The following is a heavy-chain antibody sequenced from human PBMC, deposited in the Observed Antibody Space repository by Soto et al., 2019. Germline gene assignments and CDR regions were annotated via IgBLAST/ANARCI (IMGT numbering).Heavy chain of an antibody. CDR3: ASCPIYGGDSYFAY. V-gene: IGHV1-46*01. Sequence: QVQLVQSGAEVRKPGASVKLSCQASGYTFTHYYIHWVRQAPGQGLEWLGIINPDTGTTSYAQTFQGRVTLTTDTSASTVYLELSGLAAEDTAGYCCASCPIYGGDSYFAYWGQGTLVTVSS. CDR2: INPDTGTT. CDR1: GYTFTHYY. D-gene: IGHD2-21*01. J-gene: IGHJ4*02.